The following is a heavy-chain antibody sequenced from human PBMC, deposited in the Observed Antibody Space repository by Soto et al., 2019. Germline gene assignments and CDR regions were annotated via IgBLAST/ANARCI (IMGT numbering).Heavy chain of an antibody. CDR2: ISANNGNT. V-gene: IGHV1-18*01. Sequence: ASVKVSCKASGYTISSYGISWLRQAPGQGLEWMGWISANNGNTNYAQKVQGRVTMTTDTSTSTAYMELRSLRSDDTAMYYCARGGPGAPFDYWGQGTPVTVSS. D-gene: IGHD1-26*01. J-gene: IGHJ4*02. CDR1: GYTISSYG. CDR3: ARGGPGAPFDY.